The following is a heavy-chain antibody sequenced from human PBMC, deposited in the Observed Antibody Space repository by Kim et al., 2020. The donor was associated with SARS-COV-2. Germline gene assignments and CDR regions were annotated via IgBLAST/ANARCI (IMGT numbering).Heavy chain of an antibody. CDR1: GFTFSSYA. Sequence: GGSLRLSCAASGFTFSSYAMNWVRQAPGKGLEYVSAISSDGGNTYYANSVKGRFTVSRDNSKNTLYLQMGSLRAEDRAVYFCARDSERGAGYNSHDGYAMDVWGQGTTVNGSS. CDR2: ISSDGGNT. J-gene: IGHJ6*02. D-gene: IGHD5-12*01. CDR3: ARDSERGAGYNSHDGYAMDV. V-gene: IGHV3-64*01.